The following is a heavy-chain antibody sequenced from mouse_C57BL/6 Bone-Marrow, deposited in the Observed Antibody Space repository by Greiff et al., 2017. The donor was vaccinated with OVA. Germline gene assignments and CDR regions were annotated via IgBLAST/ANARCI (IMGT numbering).Heavy chain of an antibody. CDR2: ISSGGSYT. CDR3: ARRGSSYAFFAY. Sequence: EVKLVESGGDLVKPGGSLKLSCAASGFTFSSYGMSWVRQTPDKRLEWVATISSGGSYTYYPDSVKGRFTISRDNAKNTLYLQMSSLKSEDTAMYYRARRGSSYAFFAYRGQGTLVTVPA. D-gene: IGHD1-1*01. J-gene: IGHJ3*01. V-gene: IGHV5-6*02. CDR1: GFTFSSYG.